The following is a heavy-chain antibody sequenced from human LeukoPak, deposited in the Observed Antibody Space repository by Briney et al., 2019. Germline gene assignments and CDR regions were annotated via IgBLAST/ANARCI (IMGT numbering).Heavy chain of an antibody. V-gene: IGHV4-34*01. CDR2: INHSGST. CDR1: GGSFRGYY. CDR3: ARRTYYYDSSGYQKGYWFDP. D-gene: IGHD3-22*01. Sequence: SETLSLTCAVYGGSFRGYYCSWIRQPPGKGLEWIGEINHSGSTNYNPSLKSRVTISVDTSKNQFSLKLSSVTAADTAVYYCARRTYYYDSSGYQKGYWFDPWGQGTLVTVSS. J-gene: IGHJ5*02.